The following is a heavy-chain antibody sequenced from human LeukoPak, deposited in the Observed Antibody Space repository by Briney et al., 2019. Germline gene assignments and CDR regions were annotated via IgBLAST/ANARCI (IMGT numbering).Heavy chain of an antibody. CDR1: GGSISSSSYY. CDR3: SRESGAFCPFGY. D-gene: IGHD1-26*01. Sequence: SETLSLTCTVSGGSISSSSYYWGWIRQPPGKGLEWIGSIYYSGSTYYNPSLKSRVTISVDTSKDQFSLKLTSVTAADTAIYYCSRESGAFCPFGYWGQGTLVIVPP. V-gene: IGHV4-39*07. J-gene: IGHJ4*02. CDR2: IYYSGST.